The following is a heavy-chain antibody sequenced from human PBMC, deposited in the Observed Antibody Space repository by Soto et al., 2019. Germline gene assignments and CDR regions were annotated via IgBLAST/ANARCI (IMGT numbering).Heavy chain of an antibody. CDR1: GXTFSDYY. CDR3: ARRLRWLQSPPNNWFDP. V-gene: IGHV3-11*01. Sequence: LRLSCAASGXTFSDYYMSWIRQAPGKGLERVSYISSSGSTIYYADSVKGRFTISRDNAKNSLYLQMNSLRAEDTAVYYCARRLRWLQSPPNNWFDPWGQGTLVTVSS. D-gene: IGHD5-12*01. J-gene: IGHJ5*02. CDR2: ISSSGSTI.